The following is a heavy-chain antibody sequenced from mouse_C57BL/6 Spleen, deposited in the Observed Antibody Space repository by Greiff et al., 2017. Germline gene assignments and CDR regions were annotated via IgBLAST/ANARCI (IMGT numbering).Heavy chain of an antibody. Sequence: QVQLQQSGPELVKPGASVKISCKASGYAFSSSWMNWVKQRPGQGLEWIGRIYPGDGDTNYNGKFKGKATLTADKSSSTAYMQLSSLTSEDSAVYCCAQQLRLQGYFDYWGQGTTLTVSS. CDR1: GYAFSSSW. V-gene: IGHV1-82*01. D-gene: IGHD3-2*02. J-gene: IGHJ2*01. CDR3: AQQLRLQGYFDY. CDR2: IYPGDGDT.